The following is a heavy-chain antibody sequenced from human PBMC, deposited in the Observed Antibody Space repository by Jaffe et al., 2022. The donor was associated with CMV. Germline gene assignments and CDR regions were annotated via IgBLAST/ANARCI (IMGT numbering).Heavy chain of an antibody. CDR2: IYYSGST. CDR1: GGSISSYY. CDR3: ARHERSEDYDSSGYPDY. V-gene: IGHV4-59*08. Sequence: QVQLQESGPGLVKPSETLSLTCTVSGGSISSYYWSWIRQPPGKGLEWIGYIYYSGSTNYNPSLKSRVTISVDTSKNQFSLKLSSVTAADTAVYYCARHERSEDYDSSGYPDYWGQGTLVTVSS. D-gene: IGHD3-22*01. J-gene: IGHJ4*02.